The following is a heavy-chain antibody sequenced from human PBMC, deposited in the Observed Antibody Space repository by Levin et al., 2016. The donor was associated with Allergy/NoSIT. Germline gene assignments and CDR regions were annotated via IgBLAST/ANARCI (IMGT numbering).Heavy chain of an antibody. Sequence: VRQMPGKGLEWVSSISSSSSYIYYADSVKGRFTISRDNAKNSLYLQMNSLRAEDTAVYYCARLIAVAGKSYYYYGMDVWGQGTTVTVSS. J-gene: IGHJ6*02. CDR3: ARLIAVAGKSYYYYGMDV. D-gene: IGHD6-19*01. V-gene: IGHV3-21*01. CDR2: ISSSSSYI.